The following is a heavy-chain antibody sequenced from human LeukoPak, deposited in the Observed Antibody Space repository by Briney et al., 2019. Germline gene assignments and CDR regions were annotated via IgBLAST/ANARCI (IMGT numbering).Heavy chain of an antibody. Sequence: SSETPSLTCAVFGGSLSGRYWSWIRQPPAKGLEWIGEINHSGSTNYNPSLKSRVTISLDTSKNQFSLEMSSATAADTAIYYCAAQWLVRHAFDIWGQGTMVTVSS. V-gene: IGHV4-34*01. CDR2: INHSGST. CDR3: AAQWLVRHAFDI. D-gene: IGHD6-19*01. J-gene: IGHJ3*02. CDR1: GGSLSGRY.